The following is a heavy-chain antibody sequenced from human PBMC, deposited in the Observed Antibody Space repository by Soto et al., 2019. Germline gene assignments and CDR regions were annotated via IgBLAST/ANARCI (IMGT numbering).Heavy chain of an antibody. D-gene: IGHD6-19*01. V-gene: IGHV4-34*01. J-gene: IGHJ4*02. Sequence: PSETLSLTCAFYGGSFSGYYWSWIRQPPGKGLEWIGEINHSGSTNYNPSLKSRVTISVDTSKNQFSLRLSSVTAADTAVYYCARVYSSGWYYFDYWGQGTLVTVS. CDR1: GGSFSGYY. CDR2: INHSGST. CDR3: ARVYSSGWYYFDY.